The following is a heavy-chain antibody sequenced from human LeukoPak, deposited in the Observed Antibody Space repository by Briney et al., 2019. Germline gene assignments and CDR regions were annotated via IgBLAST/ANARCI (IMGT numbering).Heavy chain of an antibody. D-gene: IGHD1-26*01. CDR2: MSSSGSP. Sequence: SETLSLTCTVSGGSMSNYFWSWIRQPPGKGLEWIGYMSSSGSPNYNPSLKSRVTMSVDTSNNQFSLKLISVTAADTAVYYCARRGPNSGSYSHFDLWGRGTLVTVSS. CDR1: GGSMSNYF. CDR3: ARRGPNSGSYSHFDL. V-gene: IGHV4-59*01. J-gene: IGHJ2*01.